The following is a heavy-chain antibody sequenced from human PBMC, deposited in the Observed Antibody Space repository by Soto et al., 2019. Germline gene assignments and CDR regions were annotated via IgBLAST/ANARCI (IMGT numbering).Heavy chain of an antibody. D-gene: IGHD2-21*01. CDR1: GYSFTSYW. J-gene: IGHJ6*02. Sequence: GSSLKISCQGSGYSFTSYWISWVRQMPGKGLEWMGRIDPSDSYTNYSPSFQGHVTISADKSISTAYLQRSSLKASDTAMYYCARMIGYAGSFYYYYGMDVWGQGTTVTVLL. CDR2: IDPSDSYT. CDR3: ARMIGYAGSFYYYYGMDV. V-gene: IGHV5-10-1*01.